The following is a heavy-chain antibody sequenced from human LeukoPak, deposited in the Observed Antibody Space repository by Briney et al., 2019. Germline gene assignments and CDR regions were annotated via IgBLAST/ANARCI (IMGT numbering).Heavy chain of an antibody. J-gene: IGHJ4*02. CDR2: ISWNSGGI. V-gene: IGHV3-9*01. D-gene: IGHD3-22*01. CDR3: AKDRSPYYYDSSGSFDY. Sequence: GRSLRLSCAASGFTFDDYAMHWVRQAPGKGLEWVSGISWNSGGIGYADSVKGRFTISRDNAKNSLYLQMNSLRAEDTALYYCAKDRSPYYYDSSGSFDYWGQGTLVTVSS. CDR1: GFTFDDYA.